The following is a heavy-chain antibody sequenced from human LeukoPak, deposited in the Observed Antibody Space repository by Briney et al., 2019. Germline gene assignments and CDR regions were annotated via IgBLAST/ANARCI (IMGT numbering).Heavy chain of an antibody. CDR1: GGSFSGHY. CDR3: ARGASRPGTPHYYYYYGMDV. CDR2: INHSGST. J-gene: IGHJ6*02. V-gene: IGHV4-34*01. D-gene: IGHD6-13*01. Sequence: ETLSLTCAVYGGSFSGHYWSWIRQPPGKGLEWIGEINHSGSTNYNPSLKSRVTISVDTSKNQFSLKLSSVTAADTAVYYCARGASRPGTPHYYYYYGMDVWGQGTTVTVSS.